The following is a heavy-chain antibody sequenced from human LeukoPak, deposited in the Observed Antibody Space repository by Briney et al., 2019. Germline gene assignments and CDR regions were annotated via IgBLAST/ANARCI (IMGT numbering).Heavy chain of an antibody. CDR3: ARNPPYCTSTSCYNDY. D-gene: IGHD2-2*02. CDR2: INPNGGAT. J-gene: IGHJ4*02. CDR1: GYTFSIYY. Sequence: ASVKVSCKASGYTFSIYYMHWVRQAPGQGLERMGWINPNGGATSYAQRFQGRVTMTRDTSISTAYMELSGLTSDDTAVYYCARNPPYCTSTSCYNDYWGQGTLVTVSS. V-gene: IGHV1-2*02.